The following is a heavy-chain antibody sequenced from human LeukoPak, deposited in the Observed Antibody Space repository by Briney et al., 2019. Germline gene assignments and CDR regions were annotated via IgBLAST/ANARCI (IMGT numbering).Heavy chain of an antibody. J-gene: IGHJ4*02. CDR1: GFTFSSYA. D-gene: IGHD4-17*01. CDR2: ISGSGGST. CDR3: AKDYGDYGSYYYFDY. Sequence: GGSLRLSCAASGFTFSSYAMSWVRQAPGKGLEWVSAISGSGGSTYYADSVKGRFTISRDNSKNTLYLQMNSLRAEDTAVYYCAKDYGDYGSYYYFDYWGQGTLVTVSS. V-gene: IGHV3-23*01.